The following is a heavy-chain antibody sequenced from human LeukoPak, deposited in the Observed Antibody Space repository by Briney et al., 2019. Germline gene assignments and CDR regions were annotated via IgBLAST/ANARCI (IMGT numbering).Heavy chain of an antibody. D-gene: IGHD2-2*01. Sequence: SETLSLTCAVSGYSLSSGYYWGWIRQPPGKGLGWIGSIYHSGSTYYNPSLKSRVTISVDTSKNQFSLKLSSVTAADTAVYYCARRLGYCSSTSCYYYFDYWGQGTLVTVSS. J-gene: IGHJ4*02. CDR1: GYSLSSGYY. CDR2: IYHSGST. CDR3: ARRLGYCSSTSCYYYFDY. V-gene: IGHV4-38-2*01.